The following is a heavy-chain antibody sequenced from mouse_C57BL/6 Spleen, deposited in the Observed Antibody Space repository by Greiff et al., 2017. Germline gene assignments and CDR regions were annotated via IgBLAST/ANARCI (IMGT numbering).Heavy chain of an antibody. CDR2: IDPETGGT. CDR3: TGGGYCWYFDD. Sequence: QVQLQQSGAELVRPGASVTLSCKASGYTFTDYEMHWVKQTPVHGLEWIGAIDPETGGTAYNQKFQGKDTLTADKSSSTAYLQLRSLTSEDSAVYYCTGGGYCWYFDDWGTGTTVTVSS. CDR1: GYTFTDYE. J-gene: IGHJ1*03. V-gene: IGHV1-15*01. D-gene: IGHD2-3*01.